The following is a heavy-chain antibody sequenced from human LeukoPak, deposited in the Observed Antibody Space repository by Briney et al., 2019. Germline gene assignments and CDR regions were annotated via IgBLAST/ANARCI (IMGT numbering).Heavy chain of an antibody. J-gene: IGHJ4*02. Sequence: GGSLRLSCAASGFTFSSYSMNWVRQAPGKGLEWVSSISSSSYIYYADSVKGRLTISRDNAKNSLYLQMNSLRAEDTAVYYCARAPIWFGEYYFDYWGQGTLVTVSS. CDR3: ARAPIWFGEYYFDY. CDR1: GFTFSSYS. CDR2: ISSSSYI. D-gene: IGHD3-10*01. V-gene: IGHV3-21*01.